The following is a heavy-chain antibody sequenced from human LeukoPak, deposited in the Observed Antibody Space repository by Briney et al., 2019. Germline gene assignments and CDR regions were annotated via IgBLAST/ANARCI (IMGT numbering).Heavy chain of an antibody. D-gene: IGHD4-17*01. CDR1: GFTVSSNY. J-gene: IGHJ4*02. V-gene: IGHV3-53*01. CDR3: ARVTVTTLAFDY. CDR2: IYSGGST. Sequence: GGSLRLSCAASGFTVSSNYLSWVRQVPGKGLEWVSVIYSGGSTYYADSVKGRFTISRDNSKNTLYLQMNSLRAEDTAVYYCARVTVTTLAFDYWGQGALVTVSS.